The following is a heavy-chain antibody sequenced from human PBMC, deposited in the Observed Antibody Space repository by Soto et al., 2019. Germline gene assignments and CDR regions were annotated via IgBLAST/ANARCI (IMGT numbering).Heavy chain of an antibody. CDR3: ARELSRVRGVIYFDY. CDR1: GGSISSYY. D-gene: IGHD3-10*01. V-gene: IGHV4-4*07. J-gene: IGHJ4*02. CDR2: IYTSGST. Sequence: PSETLSLTXTVSGGSISSYYWSWIRQPAGKGLEWIGRIYTSGSTNYNPYLKSRVTMSVDTSKNQFSLKLSSVTAADTAVYYCARELSRVRGVIYFDYWGQGTLVTVSS.